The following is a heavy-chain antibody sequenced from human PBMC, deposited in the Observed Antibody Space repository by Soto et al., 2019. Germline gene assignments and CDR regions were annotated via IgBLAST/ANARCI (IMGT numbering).Heavy chain of an antibody. CDR1: GVSIISSSYY. J-gene: IGHJ6*02. Sequence: SETLSLTCTVSGVSIISSSYYWGWIRQPPGKGLEWIGSIYYSGSTYYNPSLKSRVTISVDTSKNQFSLKLSSVTAADTAVYYCARDHYVYDILTGYGYYYGMDVWGQGTTVTVSS. V-gene: IGHV4-39*02. D-gene: IGHD3-9*01. CDR2: IYYSGST. CDR3: ARDHYVYDILTGYGYYYGMDV.